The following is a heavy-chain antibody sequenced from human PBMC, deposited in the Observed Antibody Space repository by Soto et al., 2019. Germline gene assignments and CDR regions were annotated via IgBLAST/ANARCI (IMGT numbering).Heavy chain of an antibody. CDR2: IYYSGST. J-gene: IGHJ3*02. CDR3: ARSKLNYDFWSGYYPVAESLDAFDI. Sequence: SETLSLTCTVSGGSISSYYWSWIRQPPGKGLEWIGYIYYSGSTNYNPSLKSRVTISVDTSKNQFSLKLSSVTAADTAVYYCARSKLNYDFWSGYYPVAESLDAFDIWGQGTMVTVSS. D-gene: IGHD3-3*01. CDR1: GGSISSYY. V-gene: IGHV4-59*01.